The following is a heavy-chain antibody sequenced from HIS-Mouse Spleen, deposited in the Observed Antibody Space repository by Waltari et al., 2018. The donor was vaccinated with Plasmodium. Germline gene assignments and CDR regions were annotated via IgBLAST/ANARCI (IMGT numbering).Heavy chain of an antibody. CDR3: ARVLGYKAAAGTFVEYFQH. CDR1: GHPFPGYY. CDR2: INPNSGGT. Sequence: QVQLVQSGAEVKKPGASVKVSCKASGHPFPGYYMHRVRPPPGQGLEWMGWINPNSGGTNYAQKFQGRVTMTRDTSISTAYMELSRLRSDDTAVYYCARVLGYKAAAGTFVEYFQHWGQGTLVTVSS. J-gene: IGHJ1*01. D-gene: IGHD6-13*01. V-gene: IGHV1-2*02.